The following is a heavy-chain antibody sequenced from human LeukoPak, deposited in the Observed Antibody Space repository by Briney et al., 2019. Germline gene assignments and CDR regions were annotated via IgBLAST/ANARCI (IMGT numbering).Heavy chain of an antibody. CDR2: MIPIFGTA. D-gene: IGHD6-13*01. J-gene: IGHJ6*03. CDR3: ARAWSEQQLVLGEYYYYYMDV. Sequence: SVKVSCKASGGTFSSYAISWVRQAPGQGLEWMGGMIPIFGTANYAQKFQGRVTITTDESTSTAYMELSSLRSEDTAVYYCARAWSEQQLVLGEYYYYYMDVWGKGTTVTVSS. V-gene: IGHV1-69*05. CDR1: GGTFSSYA.